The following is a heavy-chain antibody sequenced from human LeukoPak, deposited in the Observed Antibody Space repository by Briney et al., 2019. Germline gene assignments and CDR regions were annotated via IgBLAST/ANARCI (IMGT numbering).Heavy chain of an antibody. CDR1: GLTFNNYW. V-gene: IGHV3-74*01. CDR2: INSDGSTT. J-gene: IGHJ3*02. Sequence: GGSLRLSCAASGLTFNNYWMHWVRQAPGKGLELVSRINSDGSTTNYADSVKGRFTISRDNAKNTMYLQMNSLRAEDTALYYCVSRYCTITNCYKASGTGAFDIWGQGTMVIVSS. D-gene: IGHD2-2*02. CDR3: VSRYCTITNCYKASGTGAFDI.